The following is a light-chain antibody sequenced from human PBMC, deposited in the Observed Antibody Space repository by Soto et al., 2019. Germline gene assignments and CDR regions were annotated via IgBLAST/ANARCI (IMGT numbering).Light chain of an antibody. CDR1: QSVSSSY. CDR3: QQYGSSPRT. CDR2: GAS. V-gene: IGKV3-20*01. J-gene: IGKJ1*01. Sequence: EIVLTQSPGTLSLSPGERATLSCRASQSVSSSYLAWYQQKPGQAPRLLIYGASSRATGIPDRFSGSGSGTGFTLTICRLEPEDFAVYYCQQYGSSPRTFGQGTKVDIK.